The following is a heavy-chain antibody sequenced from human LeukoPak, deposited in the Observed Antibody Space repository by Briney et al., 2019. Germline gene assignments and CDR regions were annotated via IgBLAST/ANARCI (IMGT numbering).Heavy chain of an antibody. D-gene: IGHD2-15*01. Sequence: GGSLRLSCAASGFTFSIYDMNWVRQAPGKGLEWVSVISGSGGNTFYADSVKGRFTISRDNSKNTLYLQSNTLRAEDTALYYCAKRGGTESFFYFSYMDVWGKGTTVTVSS. J-gene: IGHJ6*03. CDR2: ISGSGGNT. CDR3: AKRGGTESFFYFSYMDV. CDR1: GFTFSIYD. V-gene: IGHV3-23*01.